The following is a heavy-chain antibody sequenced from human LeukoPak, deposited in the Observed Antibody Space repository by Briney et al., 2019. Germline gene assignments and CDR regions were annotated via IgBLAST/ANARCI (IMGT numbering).Heavy chain of an antibody. V-gene: IGHV4-34*01. D-gene: IGHD6-13*01. CDR3: ARGLAAAGGGYYFDY. Sequence: PSGTLSLTCAVYGGSFSDYYWSWIRQPPGKGLEWIGEINHSGSTNYNPSLKSRVTISVDTSKNQFSLKLSSVTAADTAVYYCARGLAAAGGGYYFDYWGQGTLVTVSS. CDR1: GGSFSDYY. J-gene: IGHJ4*02. CDR2: INHSGST.